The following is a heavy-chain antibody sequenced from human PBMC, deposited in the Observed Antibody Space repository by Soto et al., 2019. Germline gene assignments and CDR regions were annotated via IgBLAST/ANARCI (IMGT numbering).Heavy chain of an antibody. CDR2: ISGSGGST. Sequence: GGSLRLSCAASGFTFSSYAMSWVRQAPGKGLEWVSAISGSGGSTYYADSVKGRFTISRDNSKNTLYLQMNSLRAEDAAVYYCAKAHFDWLSYYYYYGMDVWGQGTTVTVSS. J-gene: IGHJ6*02. V-gene: IGHV3-23*01. D-gene: IGHD3-9*01. CDR1: GFTFSSYA. CDR3: AKAHFDWLSYYYYYGMDV.